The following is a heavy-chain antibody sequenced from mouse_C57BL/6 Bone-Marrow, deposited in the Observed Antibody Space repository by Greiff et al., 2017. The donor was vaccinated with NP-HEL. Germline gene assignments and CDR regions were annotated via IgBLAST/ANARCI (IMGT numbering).Heavy chain of an antibody. D-gene: IGHD2-1*01. CDR1: GYTFTDYY. V-gene: IGHV1-77*01. CDR2: IGPGSGST. Sequence: VQLQQSGAELVKPGASVKISCKASGYTFTDYYINWVKQRPGQGLEWIGKIGPGSGSTYYNEKFKGKATLTADKSSSTAYMQLNSLTSEDSAVYYCARSSGVIYYGNYAFAYWGQGTLVTVSA. CDR3: ARSSGVIYYGNYAFAY. J-gene: IGHJ3*01.